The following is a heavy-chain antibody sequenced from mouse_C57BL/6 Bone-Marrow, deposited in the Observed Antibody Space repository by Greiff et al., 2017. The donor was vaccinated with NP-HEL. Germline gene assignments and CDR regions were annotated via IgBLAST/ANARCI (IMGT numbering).Heavy chain of an antibody. J-gene: IGHJ2*01. CDR3: ARAYYYVFDY. CDR2: ISDGGSYP. CDR1: GFTFSSYA. V-gene: IGHV5-4*01. D-gene: IGHD1-1*01. Sequence: EVQGVESGGGLVKPGGSLKLSCAASGFTFSSYAMSWVRQTPEKRLEWVATISDGGSYPSSSDNVQGRFPISSDNAKNNLYLQMSHRKSEDTAMYYSARAYYYVFDYGGQGTTPTVSS.